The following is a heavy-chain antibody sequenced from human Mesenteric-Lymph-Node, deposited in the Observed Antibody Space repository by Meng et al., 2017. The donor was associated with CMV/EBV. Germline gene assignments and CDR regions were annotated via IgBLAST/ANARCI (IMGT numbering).Heavy chain of an antibody. V-gene: IGHV3-48*03. CDR2: ISSSGSTI. CDR3: ARDVGGYCSSTSCYVQGNWFDP. J-gene: IGHJ5*02. Sequence: GGSLRLSCAASGFTFSSYEMNWVRQAPGKGLEWVSYISSSGSTIYYADSVKGRFTISRDNAKNSLYLQMNSLRAEDTAVYYCARDVGGYCSSTSCYVQGNWFDPWGQGTLVTVSS. CDR1: GFTFSSYE. D-gene: IGHD2-2*01.